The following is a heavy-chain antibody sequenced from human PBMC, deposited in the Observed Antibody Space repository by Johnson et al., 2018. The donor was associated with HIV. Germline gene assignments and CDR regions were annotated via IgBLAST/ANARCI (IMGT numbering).Heavy chain of an antibody. D-gene: IGHD2/OR15-2a*01. J-gene: IGHJ3*02. CDR3: AKAFSTFHDAFDI. CDR2: TTPSGGGT. V-gene: IGHV3-23*04. Sequence: VQLVESGGGLVQPGGSLRLSCAASGFTFSSYAMSWVRQAPGKGLEWVSATTPSGGGTYYADSVKGRFTISRDNSKNTLFLQMNSLIAEDTAVYFCAKAFSTFHDAFDIWGQGTMVTVSS. CDR1: GFTFSSYA.